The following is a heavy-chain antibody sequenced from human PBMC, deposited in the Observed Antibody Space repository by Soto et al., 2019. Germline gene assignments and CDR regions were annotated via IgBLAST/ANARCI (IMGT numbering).Heavy chain of an antibody. D-gene: IGHD6-19*01. V-gene: IGHV4-39*01. CDR1: GGPIDSSSYY. J-gene: IGHJ4*02. Sequence: QLQLQESGPGLVKASETLSLTCTVSGGPIDSSSYYWDWIRQPPRKGLEWIGSLHYRVNTYYNPSLKSRVTISIDTSKNQFSLSLSSVTATDTAVYYCARRGTITVAVDYWGQGTLLTVSS. CDR3: ARRGTITVAVDY. CDR2: LHYRVNT.